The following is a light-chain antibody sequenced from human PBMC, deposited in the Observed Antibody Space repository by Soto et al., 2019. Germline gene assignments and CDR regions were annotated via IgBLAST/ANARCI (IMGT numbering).Light chain of an antibody. V-gene: IGLV2-14*03. CDR1: SSDVGRYKL. Sequence: QSVLTQPASVSGSPGQSITISCTGTSSDVGRYKLVSWYQQHPGKAPKLMIYDVTNRPSGVSNRFSGSKSGNTASLTISGLQAEDEAEYYCSSYTTITTLIFGGGTKLTVL. CDR2: DVT. J-gene: IGLJ2*01. CDR3: SSYTTITTLI.